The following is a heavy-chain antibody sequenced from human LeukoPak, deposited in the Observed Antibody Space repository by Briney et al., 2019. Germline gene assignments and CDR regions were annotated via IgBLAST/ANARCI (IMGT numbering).Heavy chain of an antibody. CDR3: ARSFDSSSWYFIATNFDY. D-gene: IGHD6-13*01. V-gene: IGHV3-21*01. J-gene: IGHJ4*02. CDR1: GFTFSSYS. CDR2: ISSSSSYI. Sequence: GGPLRLSCAASGFTFSSYSMNWVRQAPGKGLEWVSSISSSSSYIYYADSVKGRFTISRDNAKNSLYLQMNSLRAEDTAVYYCARSFDSSSWYFIATNFDYWGQGTLVTVSS.